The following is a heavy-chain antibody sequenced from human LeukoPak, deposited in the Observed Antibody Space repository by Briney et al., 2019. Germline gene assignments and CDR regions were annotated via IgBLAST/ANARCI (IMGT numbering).Heavy chain of an antibody. CDR2: MSWYSSDT. Sequence: GGSLRLSCEAPGFTLDDYAMHWVRQAPGKGLEWVSGMSWYSSDTGYADSVKGRFTISRDNAKNSLYLQMNSLRAEDTAFYYCAKDLNSNYFSFYFESWGQGTLVTVSS. CDR3: AKDLNSNYFSFYFES. CDR1: GFTLDDYA. V-gene: IGHV3-9*01. D-gene: IGHD4-11*01. J-gene: IGHJ4*02.